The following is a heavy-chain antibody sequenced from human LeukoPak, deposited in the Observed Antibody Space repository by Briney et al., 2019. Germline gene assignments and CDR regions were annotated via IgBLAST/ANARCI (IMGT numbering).Heavy chain of an antibody. V-gene: IGHV3-23*01. CDR3: AKRANSGYGTIYYFDY. Sequence: PGGSLRFSCAASGFTFSSYAMSWVRQAPGKGLEWVSAISGSGGSTYYADSVKGRFTISRDNSKNTLYLQMNSLRAEDTAVYYCAKRANSGYGTIYYFDYWGQETLVTVSS. CDR1: GFTFSSYA. CDR2: ISGSGGST. D-gene: IGHD5-12*01. J-gene: IGHJ4*02.